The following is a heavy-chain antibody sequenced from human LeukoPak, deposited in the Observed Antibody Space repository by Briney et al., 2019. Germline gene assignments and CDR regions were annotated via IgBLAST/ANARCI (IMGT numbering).Heavy chain of an antibody. J-gene: IGHJ6*03. CDR3: ARDRGITIFGDVWDYYMDV. CDR1: GFTFSSYE. Sequence: GGSLRLSCAASGFTFSSYEMNWVRQAPGRGLEWVLYISSSGSTIYYADSVKGRFTISRDNAKNSLYLQMNSLRAEDTAVYYCARDRGITIFGDVWDYYMDVWGKGTTVTVSS. CDR2: ISSSGSTI. V-gene: IGHV3-48*03. D-gene: IGHD3-3*01.